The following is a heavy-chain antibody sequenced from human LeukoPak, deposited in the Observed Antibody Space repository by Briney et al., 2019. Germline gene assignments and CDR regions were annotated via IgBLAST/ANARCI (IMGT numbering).Heavy chain of an antibody. V-gene: IGHV5-51*01. CDR1: GYSFTRYW. CDR2: IYPGDSDT. D-gene: IGHD3-22*01. J-gene: IGHJ4*02. CDR3: ARQGLEYDSSGYEVDY. Sequence: ESLKISCKASGYSFTRYWIGWVRQMPGKSLEWMGIIYPGDSDTRYSPSFQGQVTISADKSISTVYLQWSSLKASDTAMYYCARQGLEYDSSGYEVDYWGQGTLVTVSS.